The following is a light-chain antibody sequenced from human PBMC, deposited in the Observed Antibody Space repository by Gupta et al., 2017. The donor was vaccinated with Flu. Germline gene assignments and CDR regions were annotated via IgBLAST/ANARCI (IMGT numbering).Light chain of an antibody. CDR2: QDS. Sequence: SYELTQPPSVSVSPGQTASITCSGDKLGDKYACWYQQKPAQSLVLVIYQDSKRPSGIPERFSGSNSGNTATLTISGTQAMDEDDYYCQAWDSSNEVFGTGTKVTVL. V-gene: IGLV3-1*01. J-gene: IGLJ1*01. CDR1: KLGDKY. CDR3: QAWDSSNEV.